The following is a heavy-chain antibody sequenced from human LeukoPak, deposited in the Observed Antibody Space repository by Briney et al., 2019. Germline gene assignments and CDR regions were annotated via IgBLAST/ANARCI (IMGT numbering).Heavy chain of an antibody. J-gene: IGHJ6*03. V-gene: IGHV4-4*02. CDR2: IYHSGST. Sequence: SGTLSLTCAVSGGSISSSNWWSWVRQPPGKGLEWIGEIYHSGSTNYNPSLKSRVTISVDTSKNQFSLKLSSVTAADTAVYYCARDRVYDFWSGFDYYYYMDVWGKGTTVTVSS. CDR3: ARDRVYDFWSGFDYYYYMDV. D-gene: IGHD3-3*01. CDR1: GGSISSSNW.